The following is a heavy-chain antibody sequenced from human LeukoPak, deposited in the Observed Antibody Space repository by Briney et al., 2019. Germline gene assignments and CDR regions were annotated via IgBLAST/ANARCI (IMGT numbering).Heavy chain of an antibody. V-gene: IGHV1-24*01. D-gene: IGHD3-10*01. Sequence: ASVKVSCKVSGYTLTELSMHWVRQAPGKGLEWMGGFDPEDGETIYAQKFQGRVTMTEDTSTDTAYMELSSLRSEDTAVYYCATRLYYYGSGSYGSWFDPWGQGTLVTVSS. CDR3: ATRLYYYGSGSYGSWFDP. J-gene: IGHJ5*02. CDR2: FDPEDGET. CDR1: GYTLTELS.